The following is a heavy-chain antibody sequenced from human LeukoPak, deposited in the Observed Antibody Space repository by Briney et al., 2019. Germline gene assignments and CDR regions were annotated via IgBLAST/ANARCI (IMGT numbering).Heavy chain of an antibody. V-gene: IGHV4-59*08. CDR2: IYYSGST. CDR1: GGSISSYY. CDR3: ARLGDGYND. Sequence: SETLSLTCTVSGGSISSYYWSWIRQPPGKGLEWIGCIYYSGSTNYNPSLKSRVTISVDTSKNQFSPKLSSVTAADTAVYYCARLGDGYNDWGQGTLVTVSS. J-gene: IGHJ4*02. D-gene: IGHD5-12*01.